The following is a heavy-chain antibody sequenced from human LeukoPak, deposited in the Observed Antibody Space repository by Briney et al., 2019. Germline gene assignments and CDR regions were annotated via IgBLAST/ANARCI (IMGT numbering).Heavy chain of an antibody. CDR1: GGSISSYY. Sequence: PSETLSLTCTVSGGSISSYYWSWIRQPAGKGLEWIGRIYTSGSTNYNPSLKSRVTISVDTSKNQFSLKMNSVTAADTAVYYCARARWYRGLTEFDFWGQGILVTVSS. CDR2: IYTSGST. CDR3: ARARWYRGLTEFDF. V-gene: IGHV4-4*07. J-gene: IGHJ4*02. D-gene: IGHD4-17*01.